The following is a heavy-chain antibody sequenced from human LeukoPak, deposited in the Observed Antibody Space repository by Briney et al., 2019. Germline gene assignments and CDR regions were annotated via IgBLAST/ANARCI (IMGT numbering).Heavy chain of an antibody. D-gene: IGHD5-18*01. J-gene: IGHJ4*02. Sequence: GGSLRLSCAASGFTFSSYDMHWVRQATGKGLKWVSAIGTAGDTYYPGSVKGRFTISRENAKNSLYLQMNSLRAEDTAVYYCARIGAYSYGPQWYFDYWGQGTLVTVSS. CDR3: ARIGAYSYGPQWYFDY. V-gene: IGHV3-13*01. CDR2: IGTAGDT. CDR1: GFTFSSYD.